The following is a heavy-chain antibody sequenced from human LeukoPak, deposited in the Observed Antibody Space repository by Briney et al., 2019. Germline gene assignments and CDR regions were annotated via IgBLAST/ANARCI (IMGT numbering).Heavy chain of an antibody. CDR2: ISPSGDIT. CDR1: GFTFSKHG. Sequence: GGSLRLSCATSGFTFSKHGMNWVRQAPGKGLEWVSGISPSGDITYYADSVKGRFTISRDNSKNTLYLEVISLTAEDTAVYYCAKDDAWLRFGEWSQGTLVTVSS. J-gene: IGHJ4*02. V-gene: IGHV3-23*01. D-gene: IGHD3-10*01. CDR3: AKDDAWLRFGE.